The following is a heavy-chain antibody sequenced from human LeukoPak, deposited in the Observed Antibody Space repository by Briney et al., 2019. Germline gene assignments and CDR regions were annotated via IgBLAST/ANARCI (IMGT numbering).Heavy chain of an antibody. CDR3: ASRDTAMGGFDY. CDR1: GGSISRYY. V-gene: IGHV4-59*12. J-gene: IGHJ4*02. D-gene: IGHD5-18*01. CDR2: IYYSGST. Sequence: PSETLSLTCTVSGGSISRYYWSWIRQPPGKGLEWIGYIYYSGSTIYNPSLKSRVTISVDTSKNQFSLKLSSVTAADTAVYYCASRDTAMGGFDYWGQGTLVTVSS.